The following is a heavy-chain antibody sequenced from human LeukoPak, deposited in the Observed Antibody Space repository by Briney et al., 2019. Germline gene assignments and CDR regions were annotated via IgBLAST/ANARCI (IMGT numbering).Heavy chain of an antibody. J-gene: IGHJ4*02. CDR1: GYTLTSYA. V-gene: IGHV1-3*01. Sequence: ASVKVSCKASGYTLTSYAMHWVRQAPGQRLEWMGWINAGNGNTKYSQKFQGRVTITRDTSASTAYMELSSLRSEDTAVYYCARDNRWELLRSYFDYWGQGTLVTVSS. D-gene: IGHD1-26*01. CDR2: INAGNGNT. CDR3: ARDNRWELLRSYFDY.